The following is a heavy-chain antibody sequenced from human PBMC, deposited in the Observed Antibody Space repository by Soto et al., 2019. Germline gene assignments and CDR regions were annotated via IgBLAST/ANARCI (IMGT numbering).Heavy chain of an antibody. CDR3: AGLSYGSDTNLIFDY. J-gene: IGHJ4*02. CDR2: IDPSDSYT. CDR1: GYSFTSYW. Sequence: PGESLKISCKGSGYSFTSYWISWVRQMPGKGLEWMGRIDPSDSYTNYSPSFQGHVTISADKSISTAYLQWSSLKASDTAMYYCAGLSYGSDTNLIFDYWGQGTLVTVSS. V-gene: IGHV5-10-1*01. D-gene: IGHD3-10*01.